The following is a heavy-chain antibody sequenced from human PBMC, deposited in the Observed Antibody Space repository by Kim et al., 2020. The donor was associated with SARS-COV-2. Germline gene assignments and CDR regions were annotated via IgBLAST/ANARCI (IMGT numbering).Heavy chain of an antibody. Sequence: SETLSLTCTVSGGSISSSSYYWGWIRQPPGKGLEWIGNIYYSGNTYYNPSLKSRLTISVDTSKNQFSLRLSSVTAADTAIYYCARRVKYGSSWEDFDYWGQGTLVTVSS. D-gene: IGHD6-13*01. J-gene: IGHJ4*02. V-gene: IGHV4-39*01. CDR1: GGSISSSSYY. CDR3: ARRVKYGSSWEDFDY. CDR2: IYYSGNT.